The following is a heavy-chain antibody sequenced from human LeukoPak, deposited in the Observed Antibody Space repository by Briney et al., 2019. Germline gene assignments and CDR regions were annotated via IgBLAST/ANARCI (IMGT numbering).Heavy chain of an antibody. CDR2: INPENGNT. J-gene: IGHJ6*03. CDR1: GYTFTNYG. Sequence: GASVKVSCKASGYTFTNYGVTWVRQAPGQGLEWVGWINPENGNTNYAGTFQGRVTRTTDTSTNTAYMELRSLRSDDTAVYYCARVQGYYYYYLDDWGKGTTVTVSS. V-gene: IGHV1-18*01. CDR3: ARVQGYYYYYLDD.